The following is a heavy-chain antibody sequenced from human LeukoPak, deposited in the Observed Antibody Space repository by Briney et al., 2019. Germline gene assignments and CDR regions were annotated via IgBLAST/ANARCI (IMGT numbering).Heavy chain of an antibody. CDR2: IHPSGML. V-gene: IGHV4-31*03. D-gene: IGHD3-22*01. Sequence: SETLSLTCTVSGASFNSDDQYLNWIRQSPGKGLEWIGSIHPSGMLYNNPSLESRVTMSRDTSNNQFSLNLNSVPAADTAVYFCSRGLDSRKLGYWGQGILVTVSS. CDR1: GASFNSDDQY. CDR3: SRGLDSRKLGY. J-gene: IGHJ4*02.